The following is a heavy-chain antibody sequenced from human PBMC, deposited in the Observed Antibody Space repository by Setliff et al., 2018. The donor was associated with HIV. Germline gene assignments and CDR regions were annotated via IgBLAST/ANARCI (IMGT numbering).Heavy chain of an antibody. Sequence: PGGSLRLSCAASGFSFSMYSMVWVRQAPGKGLEWIATLSYDGSNTFYADSVKGRFTISRDNPKNMLYLQMKSLRPEDRAVYYCARGRSPHQETNAYYLPSADYWGQGTLVTVSS. V-gene: IGHV3-30*04. CDR3: ARGRSPHQETNAYYLPSADY. J-gene: IGHJ4*02. D-gene: IGHD3-16*01. CDR1: GFSFSMYS. CDR2: LSYDGSNT.